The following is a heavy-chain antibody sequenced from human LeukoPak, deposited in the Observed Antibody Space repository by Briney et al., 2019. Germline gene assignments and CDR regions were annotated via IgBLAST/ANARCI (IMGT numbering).Heavy chain of an antibody. D-gene: IGHD3-16*01. J-gene: IGHJ3*02. Sequence: SETLSLTCTVSGGSISSYYWNWIRQPPGKGLEWIGSISYSGSTYYNPSLKSRVTISVDTSKNQFSLKLSSVTAADTAVYYCARRLLGVDAFDIWGQGTMVTVSS. CDR3: ARRLLGVDAFDI. CDR2: ISYSGST. CDR1: GGSISSYY. V-gene: IGHV4-59*04.